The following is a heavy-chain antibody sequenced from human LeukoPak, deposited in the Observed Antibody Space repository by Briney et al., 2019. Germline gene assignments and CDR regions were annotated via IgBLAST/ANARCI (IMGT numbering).Heavy chain of an antibody. J-gene: IGHJ5*02. CDR3: ARALMTLVRGVPRTTSFHP. V-gene: IGHV4-34*01. D-gene: IGHD3-10*01. CDR2: INESGTT. CDR1: GGSFSGYY. Sequence: ASETLSLTCAVFGGSFSGYYWTWVRQAPGKGLEWIGEINESGTTNYNASLNNRVTISVDTSKNQFSLKLTSLTAADTAVFYCARALMTLVRGVPRTTSFHPWGQGTLVTVSS.